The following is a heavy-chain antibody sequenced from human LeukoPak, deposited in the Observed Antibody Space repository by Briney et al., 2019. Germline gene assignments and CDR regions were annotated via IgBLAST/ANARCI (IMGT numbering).Heavy chain of an antibody. J-gene: IGHJ4*02. CDR3: ARALSSGWYHFDY. Sequence: ASVKVSCKASGYTFTGYYMHWVRQAPGQGLEWMGWINPNSGGTNYAQKFQERVTITRDMSTSTAYMELSSLRSEDTAVYYCARALSSGWYHFDYWGQGTLVTVSS. CDR1: GYTFTGYY. CDR2: INPNSGGT. V-gene: IGHV1-2*02. D-gene: IGHD6-19*01.